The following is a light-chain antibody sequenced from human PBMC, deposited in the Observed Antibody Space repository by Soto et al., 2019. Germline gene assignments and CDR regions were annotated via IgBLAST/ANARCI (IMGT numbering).Light chain of an antibody. J-gene: IGKJ1*01. CDR1: ERLSSVY. CDR2: GAS. CDR3: QQYGSSGT. Sequence: EVVLTQSPGTLSLSPGERATLSCRASERLSSVYLAWYQQRPGQPPRLLIYGASNRATGIPDRFSGSGSGTDFTLTISRLEPEDFAVYYCQQYGSSGTFGQGTKGGYQ. V-gene: IGKV3-20*01.